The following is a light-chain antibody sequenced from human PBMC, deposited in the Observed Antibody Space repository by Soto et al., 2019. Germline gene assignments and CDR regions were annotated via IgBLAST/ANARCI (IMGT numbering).Light chain of an antibody. CDR1: QSVSSY. J-gene: IGKJ4*01. CDR2: DAS. Sequence: EIVLTQSPATLSLSPGERATLSCRASQSVSSYLAWYQQKPVQAPRLLIYDASNRATGIPARFSGGGSGTDFTLTISSLAPEDFAVYSCQQRSNWPPLTFGGGTKVEIK. CDR3: QQRSNWPPLT. V-gene: IGKV3-11*01.